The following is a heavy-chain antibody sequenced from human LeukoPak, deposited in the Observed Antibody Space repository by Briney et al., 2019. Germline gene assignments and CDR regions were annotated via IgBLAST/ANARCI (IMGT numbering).Heavy chain of an antibody. Sequence: ASVKVSCKASGYTFTSYYMHWVRQAPGQGLEWMGIINPSGGSTSYAQKFQGRVTMTRDTSTSTVYMELSSLRSEDTAVYYCARVGGIAARRNYFDYWGQGPLVTVSS. CDR3: ARVGGIAARRNYFDY. CDR2: INPSGGST. CDR1: GYTFTSYY. D-gene: IGHD6-6*01. J-gene: IGHJ4*02. V-gene: IGHV1-46*01.